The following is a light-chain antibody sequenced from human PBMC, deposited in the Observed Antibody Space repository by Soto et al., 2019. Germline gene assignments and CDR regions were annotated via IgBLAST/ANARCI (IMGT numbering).Light chain of an antibody. J-gene: IGKJ1*01. Sequence: DIQMTQSPSSLSASVGDRVTITCRASQTIATFLNWYQQKPGKAPKLLIYGASTLQSGVPSRFSGGGSGTDFTLTINRVEPEDFAVYFCQQYAGSPRTFGQGTKVDIK. CDR1: QTIATF. V-gene: IGKV1-39*01. CDR2: GAS. CDR3: QQYAGSPRT.